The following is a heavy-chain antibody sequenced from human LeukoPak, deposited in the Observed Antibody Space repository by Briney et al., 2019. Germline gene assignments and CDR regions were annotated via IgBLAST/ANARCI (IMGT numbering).Heavy chain of an antibody. CDR2: IYYSGST. CDR1: GGSISSYY. CDR3: ARQGSGWDDY. J-gene: IGHJ4*02. D-gene: IGHD6-19*01. V-gene: IGHV4-59*08. Sequence: KPSETLSLTCTVSGGSISSYYWSWIRQPPGKGLEWIGYIYYSGSTNYNPSLKSRVTISVDTSKNQFSLRLSSVTAADTAVYYCARQGSGWDDYWGQGTLVTVSS.